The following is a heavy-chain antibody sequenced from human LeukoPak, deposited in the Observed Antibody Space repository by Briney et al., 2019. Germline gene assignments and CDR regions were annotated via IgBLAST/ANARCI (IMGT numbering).Heavy chain of an antibody. V-gene: IGHV4-4*07. Sequence: SETLSLTCTISGGSISTYYWSWIRQPAGKGLEWMGRIYTSGSTNYNPSLKSRVTMSVDTSKNQFSLKLTSVTAADTAVYYCARASVLTGYYTAVTFDYWGQGTLVTVSS. D-gene: IGHD3-9*01. CDR3: ARASVLTGYYTAVTFDY. J-gene: IGHJ4*02. CDR2: IYTSGST. CDR1: GGSISTYY.